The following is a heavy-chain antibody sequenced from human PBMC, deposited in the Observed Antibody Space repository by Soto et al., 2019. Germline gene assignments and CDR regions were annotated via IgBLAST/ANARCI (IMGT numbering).Heavy chain of an antibody. CDR1: GYTFTSYG. J-gene: IGHJ6*02. V-gene: IGHV1-18*04. Sequence: QVQLVQSGAEVKKPGASVKVSCKASGYTFTSYGISWVRQAPGQGLEWMGWISAYNGNTNYAQKLQGRVTMTTDTSRSTAYMELRSLRSDDTAVYYCAAPTGTTSRKNYYYGMDVWGQGTTVTVSS. D-gene: IGHD1-7*01. CDR3: AAPTGTTSRKNYYYGMDV. CDR2: ISAYNGNT.